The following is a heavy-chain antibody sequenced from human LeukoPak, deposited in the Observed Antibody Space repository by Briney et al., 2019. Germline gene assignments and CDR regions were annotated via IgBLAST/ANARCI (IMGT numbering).Heavy chain of an antibody. V-gene: IGHV4-59*12. CDR2: IYYSGST. Sequence: SETLSLTCTVSGGSISSYYWSWIRQPPGKGLEWIGYIYYSGSTNYNPSLKSRVTLSVDTSKNQFSLKLSSVTAADTAVYYCARAGYSSGWYNTPRWYYFDYWGQGTLVTVSS. CDR1: GGSISSYY. J-gene: IGHJ4*02. D-gene: IGHD6-19*01. CDR3: ARAGYSSGWYNTPRWYYFDY.